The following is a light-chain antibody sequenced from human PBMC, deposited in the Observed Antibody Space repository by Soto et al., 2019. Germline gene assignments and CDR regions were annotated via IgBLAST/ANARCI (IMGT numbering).Light chain of an antibody. CDR3: SSYTSSSTLV. Sequence: QSVLTQPASVSGSPGQSITISCTGTSSDVGAYNYVSWYQQHPGKAPKLLIYDVSNRPSGVSNRFSGSKSGNTASLTISGLQAKDESDYYCSSYTSSSTLVFGTGTKVTVL. CDR2: DVS. CDR1: SSDVGAYNY. V-gene: IGLV2-14*01. J-gene: IGLJ1*01.